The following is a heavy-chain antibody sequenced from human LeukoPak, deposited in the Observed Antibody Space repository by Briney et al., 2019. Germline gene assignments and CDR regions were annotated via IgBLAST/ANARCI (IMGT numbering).Heavy chain of an antibody. Sequence: PSETLSLTCTVSGGSISSYYWSWIRQPPGKGLEWIGYIHYSGSTNYNPSLKSRVTISVDTSKNQFSLKLSSVTAADTAVYYCARQGAITYAYFDYWSQGTLVTVSS. D-gene: IGHD2-2*01. CDR1: GGSISSYY. CDR3: ARQGAITYAYFDY. CDR2: IHYSGST. J-gene: IGHJ4*02. V-gene: IGHV4-59*08.